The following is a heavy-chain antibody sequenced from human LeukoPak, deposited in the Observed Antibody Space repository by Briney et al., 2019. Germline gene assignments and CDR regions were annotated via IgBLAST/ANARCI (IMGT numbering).Heavy chain of an antibody. Sequence: PGGSLRLSCAASGFTFSSYEMNWVRQAPGKGLEWVSYISSSGSTIYYADSVKGRFTISRDNAKNSLYLQMNSLRAEDTAVYYCARGAYCGGDCSVSPFDIWGQGTMVTVSS. CDR3: ARGAYCGGDCSVSPFDI. CDR1: GFTFSSYE. J-gene: IGHJ3*02. V-gene: IGHV3-48*03. CDR2: ISSSGSTI. D-gene: IGHD2-21*02.